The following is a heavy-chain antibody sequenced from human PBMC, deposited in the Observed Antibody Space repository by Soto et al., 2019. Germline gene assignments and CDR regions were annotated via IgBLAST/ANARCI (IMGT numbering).Heavy chain of an antibody. CDR1: AFTFGDYA. Sequence: EVQLVESGGGLVQPGRSLRLSCAASAFTFGDYAMHWVRQAPGRGLEWVSCISWNSGNIVYVDSVEGRFTISRDNAKNSLYLPMNSLRPEDTAVYYCVKGYTTSCFAHFHYWGQGALVTVSS. J-gene: IGHJ4*02. CDR2: ISWNSGNI. V-gene: IGHV3-9*01. CDR3: VKGYTTSCFAHFHY. D-gene: IGHD2-2*01.